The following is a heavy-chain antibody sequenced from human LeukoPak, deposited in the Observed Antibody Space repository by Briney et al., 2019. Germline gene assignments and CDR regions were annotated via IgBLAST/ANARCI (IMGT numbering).Heavy chain of an antibody. J-gene: IGHJ4*02. CDR2: IYHSGGT. CDR1: GASINSTKW. Sequence: SGTLSLTCAVSGASINSTKWWTWVRQPPGKGLEWIGEIYHSGGTNYNPSLKSRVTISADKSRNQFSLKLNSVTAADTAVYYCARGSTWSDYWGQGTLVTVSS. D-gene: IGHD6-13*01. CDR3: ARGSTWSDY. V-gene: IGHV4-4*02.